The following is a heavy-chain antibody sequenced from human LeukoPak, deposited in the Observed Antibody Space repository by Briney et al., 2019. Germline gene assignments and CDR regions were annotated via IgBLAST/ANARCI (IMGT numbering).Heavy chain of an antibody. Sequence: PSETLSLTCTVSGGSISSYYRSWIRQPPGKGLEWIGYIYYSGSTNYNPSLKGRVTMSVDTSKNQFSLKLSSVTAADTAVYYCARDKNWYAYWGPGTLDTVSS. CDR3: ARDKNWYAY. CDR1: GGSISSYY. D-gene: IGHD1-1*01. CDR2: IYYSGST. J-gene: IGHJ4*02. V-gene: IGHV4-59*01.